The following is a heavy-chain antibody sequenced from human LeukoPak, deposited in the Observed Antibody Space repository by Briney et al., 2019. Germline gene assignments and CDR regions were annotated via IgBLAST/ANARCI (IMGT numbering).Heavy chain of an antibody. D-gene: IGHD3-3*01. J-gene: IGHJ4*02. CDR3: ANGFLEWFY. Sequence: PGGTLTLNSAASRFTFSSYAMGWVPQAQGQELEWGSAISSSGGSTYYADSVRGGFTISRDNSRNALYLQMSRLRAEDTAVYYCANGFLEWFYWGQGTLVTVSS. CDR1: RFTFSSYA. CDR2: ISSSGGST. V-gene: IGHV3-23*01.